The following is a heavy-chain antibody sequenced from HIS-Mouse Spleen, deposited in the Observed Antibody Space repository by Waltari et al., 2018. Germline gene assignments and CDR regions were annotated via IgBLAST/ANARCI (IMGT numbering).Heavy chain of an antibody. CDR3: ARDQMETGDPDY. V-gene: IGHV1-69*04. J-gene: IGHJ4*02. CDR1: GGTFSSYA. CDR2: IIPILGIA. Sequence: QVQLVQSGAEVKKPGSSVKVSCKASGGTFSSYAISWVRQAPGQGLEGMGRIIPILGIANYEQKFQGRGTITADKSTSTAYMELSSLRSEDTAVYYCARDQMETGDPDYWGQGTLVTVSS. D-gene: IGHD7-27*01.